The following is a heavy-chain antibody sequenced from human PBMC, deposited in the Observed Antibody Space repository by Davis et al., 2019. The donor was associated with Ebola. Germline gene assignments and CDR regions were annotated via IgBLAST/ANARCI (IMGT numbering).Heavy chain of an antibody. V-gene: IGHV3-7*01. CDR1: GFTFSSYW. J-gene: IGHJ4*02. CDR2: IKQDGSEK. CDR3: AKDFNADY. Sequence: GGSLRLSCAASGFTFSSYWMSWVRQAPGKGLEWVANIKQDGSEKYYVDSVKGRFTVSRDNSKNILYLEMKALRPEDTAIYYCAKDFNADYWGQGTQVTVFS. D-gene: IGHD2-8*01.